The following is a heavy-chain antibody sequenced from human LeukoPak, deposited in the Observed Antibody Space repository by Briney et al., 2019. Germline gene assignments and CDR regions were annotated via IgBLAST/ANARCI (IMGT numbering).Heavy chain of an antibody. CDR2: ISSSGSTI. CDR1: GFTFSDYY. CDR3: ASQREDYYDSSGYYPY. J-gene: IGHJ4*02. V-gene: IGHV3-11*01. Sequence: GGSLRLSCAASGFTFSDYYMSWIRQAPGKGLEWVSYISSSGSTIYYADSVKGRFTISRDNAKNSLYLQMNSLRAEDTAVYYCASQREDYYDSSGYYPYWGQGTLVTISS. D-gene: IGHD3-22*01.